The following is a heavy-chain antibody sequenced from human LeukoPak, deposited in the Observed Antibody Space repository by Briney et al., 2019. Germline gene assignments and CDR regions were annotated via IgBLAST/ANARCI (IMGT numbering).Heavy chain of an antibody. CDR1: GFTFSSYW. D-gene: IGHD3-16*01. V-gene: IGHV3-7*01. Sequence: AGGSLRLSCAASGFTFSSYWMSWVRQAPGKGLEWVANMNRDGSEKNYVDSIKGRFTISRENAANSLYLQMNSLRVEDTAVYYCARDGGIIRFGGQDVWGQGTTVIVS. CDR2: MNRDGSEK. CDR3: ARDGGIIRFGGQDV. J-gene: IGHJ6*02.